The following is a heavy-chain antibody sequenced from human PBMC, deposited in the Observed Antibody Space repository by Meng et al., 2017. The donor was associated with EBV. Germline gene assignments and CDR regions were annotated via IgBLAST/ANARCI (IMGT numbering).Heavy chain of an antibody. CDR2: INPNSGGT. CDR3: AKGADLAAAGTFWFDP. Sequence: QGQVWQSGAEVKKPGASVKVSCKASGYTFTGYYMHWVRQAPGQGLEWMGRINPNSGGTNYAQKFQGRVTMTRDTSISTAYMELSRLRSDDTAVYYCAKGADLAAAGTFWFDPWGQGTLVTVSS. J-gene: IGHJ5*02. D-gene: IGHD6-13*01. CDR1: GYTFTGYY. V-gene: IGHV1-2*06.